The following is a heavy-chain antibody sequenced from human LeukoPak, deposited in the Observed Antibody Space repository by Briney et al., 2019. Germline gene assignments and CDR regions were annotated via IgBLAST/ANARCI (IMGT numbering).Heavy chain of an antibody. D-gene: IGHD1-26*01. V-gene: IGHV4-30-2*01. CDR3: ARASGSYFSYYYYGMDV. Sequence: SETLSLTCTVSGGSISSGGYYWSWIRQPPGKGLEWIGYIYHSGSTYYNPSLKSRVTISVDRSKNQFSLKLSSVTAAGTAVYYCARASGSYFSYYYYGMDVWGQGTTVTVSS. CDR1: GGSISSGGYY. CDR2: IYHSGST. J-gene: IGHJ6*02.